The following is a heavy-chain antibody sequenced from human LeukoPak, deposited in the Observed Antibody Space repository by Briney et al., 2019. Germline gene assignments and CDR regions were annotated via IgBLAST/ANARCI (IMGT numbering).Heavy chain of an antibody. CDR1: GFTFSSYS. D-gene: IGHD3-10*01. V-gene: IGHV3-21*01. Sequence: PGRSLRLSCAASGFTFSSYSMNWVRQAPGKGLEWVSSISSSSSYIYYADSVKGRFTISRDNAKNSLYLQMNSLRAEDTAVYYCARDIGFGELSPDYWGQGTLVTVSS. CDR2: ISSSSSYI. J-gene: IGHJ4*02. CDR3: ARDIGFGELSPDY.